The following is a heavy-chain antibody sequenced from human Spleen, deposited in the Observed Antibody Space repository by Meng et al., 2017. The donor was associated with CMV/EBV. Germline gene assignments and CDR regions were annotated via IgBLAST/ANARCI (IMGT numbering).Heavy chain of an antibody. CDR3: ARPGYSSSWYSSVGY. Sequence: GGSLRLSCVASGFTFSSYGMHWVRQAPGKGLEWVAFIRYDETNKYYADSVKVRFTISRDNSKNTLYLQMNSLRAEDTAVYYCARPGYSSSWYSSVGYWGQGTLVTVSS. CDR2: IRYDETNK. D-gene: IGHD6-13*01. V-gene: IGHV3-30*02. CDR1: GFTFSSYG. J-gene: IGHJ4*02.